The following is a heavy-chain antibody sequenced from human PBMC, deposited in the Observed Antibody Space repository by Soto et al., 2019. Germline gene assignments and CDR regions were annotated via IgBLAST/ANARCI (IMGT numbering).Heavy chain of an antibody. D-gene: IGHD3-3*01. CDR3: AREKGPYYDFWSGIQH. Sequence: PGGSLRLSCAAAGFPFSSYWRSWVSKTTGKGLEWVANIKQDGSEKYYVDSVKGRFTISRDNAKNSLYLQMNSLRAEDTAVYYCAREKGPYYDFWSGIQHWGQGTLVTVSS. CDR2: IKQDGSEK. CDR1: GFPFSSYW. J-gene: IGHJ1*01. V-gene: IGHV3-7*01.